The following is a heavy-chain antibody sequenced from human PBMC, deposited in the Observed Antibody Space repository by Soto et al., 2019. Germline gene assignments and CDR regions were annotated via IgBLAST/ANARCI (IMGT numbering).Heavy chain of an antibody. V-gene: IGHV4-39*01. CDR1: GASISTTGYY. D-gene: IGHD1-26*01. CDR3: ARRTYGDHATSGLLY. Sequence: PSETLSLTCTVSGASISTTGYYWAWIRQPPGQGLEWIGTISYSGNTYYNSSLKSRVTISVDTSRNQFSLKLTSVSVADTAVYYRARRTYGDHATSGLLYWGQGALVTVSS. CDR2: ISYSGNT. J-gene: IGHJ4*02.